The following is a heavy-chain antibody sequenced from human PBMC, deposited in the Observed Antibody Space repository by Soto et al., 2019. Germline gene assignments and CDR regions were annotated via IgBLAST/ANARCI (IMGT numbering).Heavy chain of an antibody. D-gene: IGHD4-17*01. CDR2: ISGSGGST. CDR3: AKMTTVTTTSEYYFDY. Sequence: GGSLRLSCAASGFTFSSYAMSWVRQAPGKGLEWVSAISGSGGSTYYADSVKGRFTISRDNSKNTLYLQMNSLRAEDTAVYYCAKMTTVTTTSEYYFDYWGQGTLVTVSS. CDR1: GFTFSSYA. V-gene: IGHV3-23*01. J-gene: IGHJ4*02.